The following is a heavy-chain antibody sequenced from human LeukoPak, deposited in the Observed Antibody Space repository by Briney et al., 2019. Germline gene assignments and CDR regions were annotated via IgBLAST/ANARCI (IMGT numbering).Heavy chain of an antibody. CDR1: GGTFSSYA. D-gene: IGHD3-3*01. J-gene: IGHJ6*03. V-gene: IGHV1-69*01. CDR3: AGDFWSGYRYYYYYMDV. Sequence: GASVKVSCKXSGGTFSSYAISWVRQAPGQGLEWMGGIIPIFGTANYARKFQGRVTITADESTSTAYMELSSLRSEDTAVYHCAGDFWSGYRYYYYYMDVWGKGTTVTVSS. CDR2: IIPIFGTA.